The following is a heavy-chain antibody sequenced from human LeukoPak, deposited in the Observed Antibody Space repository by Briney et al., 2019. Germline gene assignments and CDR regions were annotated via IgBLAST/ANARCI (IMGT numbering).Heavy chain of an antibody. D-gene: IGHD3-9*01. V-gene: IGHV3-11*03. Sequence: GGSLRLSCAVSGFTVSRNYMTWVRQAPGKGLEWVSFISSASTYTNFADSVKGRFTVSRDNAKNSLFLQMNSLRAEDTAVYYCAKFLTGQYDAFDIWGQGTMVTVSA. J-gene: IGHJ3*02. CDR3: AKFLTGQYDAFDI. CDR2: ISSASTYT. CDR1: GFTVSRNY.